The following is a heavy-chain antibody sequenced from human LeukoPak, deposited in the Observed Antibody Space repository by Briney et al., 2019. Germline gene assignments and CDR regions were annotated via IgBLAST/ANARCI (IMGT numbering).Heavy chain of an antibody. CDR3: ARAFTSTGYYYVEY. V-gene: IGHV3-33*01. D-gene: IGHD3-22*01. Sequence: GRSLRLSCAASGFTFSSFGMHWVRQAPGRGLEWVAVIWYDGNNKYYADPLNRRFTISRDNSQNTLYLQMNSLRAEDTAVYYCARAFTSTGYYYVEYWGQGTLVTVSS. CDR1: GFTFSSFG. J-gene: IGHJ4*02. CDR2: IWYDGNNK.